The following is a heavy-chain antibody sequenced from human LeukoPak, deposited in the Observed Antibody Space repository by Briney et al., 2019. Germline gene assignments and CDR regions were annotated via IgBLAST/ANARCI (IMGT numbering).Heavy chain of an antibody. CDR1: GFTFSSYA. Sequence: PGGSLRLSCAASGFTFSSYAMHWVRQAPGKGLEWVAVISYDGSNKYYADFVKGRFTISRDNSKNTLYLQMNSLRAEDTAVYYCAREATTLFFDYWGQGTLVTVSS. J-gene: IGHJ4*02. CDR2: ISYDGSNK. CDR3: AREATTLFFDY. D-gene: IGHD2/OR15-2a*01. V-gene: IGHV3-30-3*01.